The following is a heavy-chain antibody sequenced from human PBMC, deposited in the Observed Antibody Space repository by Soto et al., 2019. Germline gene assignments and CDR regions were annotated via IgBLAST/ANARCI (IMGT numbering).Heavy chain of an antibody. D-gene: IGHD3-22*01. Sequence: PXGSLGLSFAASGFTVDDYGMHWVRQVPGKGLEWVSFISWNGATTYYAGSVEGRFTVSRDNTKNSLYLQMNSLRIEDTALYYCARHRIRYDNDSPDYWGQGTLVTVSS. CDR2: ISWNGATT. CDR1: GFTVDDYG. CDR3: ARHRIRYDNDSPDY. J-gene: IGHJ4*02. V-gene: IGHV3-43*01.